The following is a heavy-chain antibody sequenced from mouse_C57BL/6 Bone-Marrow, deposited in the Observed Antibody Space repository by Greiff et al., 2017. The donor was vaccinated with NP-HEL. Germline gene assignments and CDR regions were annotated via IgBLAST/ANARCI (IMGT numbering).Heavy chain of an antibody. J-gene: IGHJ3*01. CDR3: ARCGYTWFAY. CDR2: INPNNGGT. D-gene: IGHD2-2*01. V-gene: IGHV1-26*01. CDR1: GYTFTDYY. Sequence: EVQLQQSGPELVKPGASVKISCKASGYTFTDYYMNWVKQSHGKSLEWIGDINPNNGGTSYNQKFKGKATLTVDKSSSTAYMELRSLTSEDSAVYYCARCGYTWFAYWGQGTLVTVSA.